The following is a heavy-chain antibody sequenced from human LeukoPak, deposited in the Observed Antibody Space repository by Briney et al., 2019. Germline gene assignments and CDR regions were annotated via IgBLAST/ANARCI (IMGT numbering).Heavy chain of an antibody. CDR2: HSGKGGDT. Sequence: GGTLRLFCAASEITCSSFAMTWVRHARGKGLEYVSDHSGKGGDTYYADSVRGRRTISRDNSKAALHLQMNSLRAEDTAVYFCAKHRGGTVAGSKVGFDYWGQGTLVTVSP. D-gene: IGHD6-19*01. CDR1: EITCSSFA. V-gene: IGHV3-23*01. J-gene: IGHJ4*02. CDR3: AKHRGGTVAGSKVGFDY.